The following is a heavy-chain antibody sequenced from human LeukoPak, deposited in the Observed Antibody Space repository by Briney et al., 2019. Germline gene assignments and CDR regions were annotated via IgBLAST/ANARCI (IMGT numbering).Heavy chain of an antibody. D-gene: IGHD2-21*02. CDR1: GFTFSSYG. V-gene: IGHV3-30*18. J-gene: IGHJ5*02. CDR3: AKGELLTLDNWFDP. CDR2: ISYDGSNK. Sequence: GGSLRLSCAASGFTFSSYGMHWVRQAPGKGLEWVAVISYDGSNKYYADSVKGRFTISRDNSKNTLYLQMNSLRAEDTAVYYCAKGELLTLDNWFDPWGQGTLVTVSS.